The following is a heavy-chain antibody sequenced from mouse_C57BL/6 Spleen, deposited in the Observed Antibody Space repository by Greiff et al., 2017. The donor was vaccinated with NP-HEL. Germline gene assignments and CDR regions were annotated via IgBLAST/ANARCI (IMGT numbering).Heavy chain of an antibody. V-gene: IGHV5-16*01. CDR1: GFTFSDYY. CDR2: ITYDGSST. J-gene: IGHJ2*01. CDR3: ARLITTVAYFDY. Sequence: EVKLEESEGGLVQPGSSMKLSCTASGFTFSDYYMACVRQVPEKGLEWVANITYDGSSTYYLDSLKSRFIISRDNAKNILYLQMSSLKSEDTATYYCARLITTVAYFDYWGQGTTLTVSS. D-gene: IGHD1-1*01.